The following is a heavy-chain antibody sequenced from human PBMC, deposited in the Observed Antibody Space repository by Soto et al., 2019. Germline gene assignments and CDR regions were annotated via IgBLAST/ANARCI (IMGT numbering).Heavy chain of an antibody. CDR1: GGSISSYS. D-gene: IGHD2-2*02. J-gene: IGHJ4*02. CDR3: ARGRRYCSSTSCYTGDIDY. Sequence: PSETLSLTCTVSGGSISSYSSSWIRQPPGKGLEWIGYIYYSGSTNYNPSLKSRVTISVDTSKNQFSLKLSSVTAGDTAVYYCARGRRYCSSTSCYTGDIDYWGQGTLVTVSS. V-gene: IGHV4-59*01. CDR2: IYYSGST.